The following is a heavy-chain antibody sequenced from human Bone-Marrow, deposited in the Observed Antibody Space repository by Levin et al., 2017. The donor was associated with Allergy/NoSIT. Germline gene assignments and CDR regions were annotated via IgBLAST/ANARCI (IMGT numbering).Heavy chain of an antibody. D-gene: IGHD6-19*01. Sequence: PGESLKISCAASGFTFSGSAMHWVRQASGKGLEWVGRIRSKANSYATAYAASVKGRFTISRDDSKNTAYLQMNSLKTEDTAVYYCTRHGGYSSGFNYWGQGTLVTVSS. CDR2: IRSKANSYAT. V-gene: IGHV3-73*01. CDR1: GFTFSGSA. CDR3: TRHGGYSSGFNY. J-gene: IGHJ4*02.